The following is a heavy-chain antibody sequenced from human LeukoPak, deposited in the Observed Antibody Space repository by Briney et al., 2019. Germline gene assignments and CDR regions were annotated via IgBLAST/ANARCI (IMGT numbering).Heavy chain of an antibody. J-gene: IGHJ5*02. CDR1: GYTFTSYG. CDR2: ISAYNGNT. Sequence: PMASVKVSCKASGYTFTSYGISWVRHAPGQGLEWMGWISAYNGNTNYAQKLQGRVTMTTDTSTSTAYMELRSLRSDDTAVYYCARDRARAKTPPVISYYYGSGSYSYNWFDPWGQGTLVTVSS. D-gene: IGHD3-10*01. CDR3: ARDRARAKTPPVISYYYGSGSYSYNWFDP. V-gene: IGHV1-18*01.